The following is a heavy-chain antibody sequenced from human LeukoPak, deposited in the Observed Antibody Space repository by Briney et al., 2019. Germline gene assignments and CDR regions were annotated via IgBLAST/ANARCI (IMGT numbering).Heavy chain of an antibody. CDR1: GFTFSSYA. J-gene: IGHJ3*02. Sequence: GRSLRLSCAASGFTFSSYAMHWVRQAPGKGLEWVAVISYDGSNKYYADSVKGRFTISRDNSKNTLYLQMNSLRAEDTAVYYCANRKRQGDAFDIWGQGTMVTVSS. CDR2: ISYDGSNK. CDR3: ANRKRQGDAFDI. V-gene: IGHV3-30-3*01.